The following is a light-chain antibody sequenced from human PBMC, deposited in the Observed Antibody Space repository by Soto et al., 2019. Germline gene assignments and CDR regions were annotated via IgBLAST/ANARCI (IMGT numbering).Light chain of an antibody. CDR1: QSISSW. Sequence: DIQVTQSPSTLSASVGDRVTFTCRASQSISSWLAWYQQKPGKAPKLLIYDASSLESGVPSRFSGSGSGTEFTLTISRLHPDDFETYYCQQYNTYQWTLGHGTKVDI. CDR2: DAS. J-gene: IGKJ1*01. V-gene: IGKV1-5*01. CDR3: QQYNTYQWT.